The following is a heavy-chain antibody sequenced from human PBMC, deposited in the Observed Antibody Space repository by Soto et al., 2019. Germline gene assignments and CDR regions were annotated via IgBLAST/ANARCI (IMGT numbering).Heavy chain of an antibody. CDR1: GGSISSGGYY. Sequence: SETLSLTCTVSGGSISSGGYYWSWIRQHPGKGLEWIGYIYYSGSTYYNPSLKSRVTISVDTSKNQFSLKLSSVTAADTAVYYCARGAIGSGSYPRGNWFDPWGQGTLVTVSS. CDR3: ARGAIGSGSYPRGNWFDP. V-gene: IGHV4-31*03. J-gene: IGHJ5*02. CDR2: IYYSGST. D-gene: IGHD3-10*01.